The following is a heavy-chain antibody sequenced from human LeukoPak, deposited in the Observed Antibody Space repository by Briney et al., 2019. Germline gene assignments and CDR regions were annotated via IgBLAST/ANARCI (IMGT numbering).Heavy chain of an antibody. CDR3: ARDLPQPYPRHYSSSSNDFNWFDP. Sequence: SETLSLTWTVSGGSISSYYWSWIRQPPGKGLEWIGYIYYSGSTNYNPSLKSRVTISVDTSKNQFSLKLSSVTAADTAVYYCARDLPQPYPRHYSSSSNDFNWFDPWGQGTLVTVSS. D-gene: IGHD6-6*01. CDR1: GGSISSYY. CDR2: IYYSGST. J-gene: IGHJ5*02. V-gene: IGHV4-59*12.